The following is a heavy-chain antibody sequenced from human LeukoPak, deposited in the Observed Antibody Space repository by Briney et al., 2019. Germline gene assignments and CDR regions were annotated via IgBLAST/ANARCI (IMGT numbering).Heavy chain of an antibody. CDR1: GFSLRSYS. Sequence: MTGGSLRLSCAASGFSLRSYSMDWVRQAPGKGLEWVSSITGSSSYISYADSVKGRFTISRDNAENSLFLQMNSLRPEDTAVYFCARDTLEGGETFDSWGQGTLVTVSS. CDR3: ARDTLEGGETFDS. V-gene: IGHV3-21*01. D-gene: IGHD1-1*01. CDR2: ITGSSSYI. J-gene: IGHJ4*02.